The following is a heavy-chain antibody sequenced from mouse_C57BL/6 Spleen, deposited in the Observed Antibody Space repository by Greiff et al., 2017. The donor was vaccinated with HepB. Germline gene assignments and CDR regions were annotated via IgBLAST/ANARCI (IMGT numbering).Heavy chain of an antibody. CDR1: GFTFSDYG. D-gene: IGHD3-2*02. CDR2: ISSGSSTI. V-gene: IGHV5-17*01. CDR3: ARNRGTAQVPFAY. J-gene: IGHJ3*01. Sequence: EVQGVESGGGLVKPGGSLKLSCAASGFTFSDYGMHWVRQAPEKGLEWVAYISSGSSTIYYADTVKGRFTISRDNAKNTLFLQMTSLRSEDTAMYYCARNRGTAQVPFAYWGQGTLVTVSA.